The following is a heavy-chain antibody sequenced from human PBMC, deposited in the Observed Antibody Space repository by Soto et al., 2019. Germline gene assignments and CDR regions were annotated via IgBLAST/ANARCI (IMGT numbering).Heavy chain of an antibody. V-gene: IGHV3-30*18. CDR2: ISYDGSKK. CDR1: GFTFSSYG. D-gene: IGHD6-13*01. J-gene: IGHJ4*02. Sequence: QVQLVESGGGVVQPGRSLRLSCAASGFTFSSYGMHWVRQAPGKGLEWVAVISYDGSKKYYADSVKGRFTISRDNSKNTLYLQMNSLRAEDTAVYYCAKDMPAAGSLGIDYWGQGTLVTVSS. CDR3: AKDMPAAGSLGIDY.